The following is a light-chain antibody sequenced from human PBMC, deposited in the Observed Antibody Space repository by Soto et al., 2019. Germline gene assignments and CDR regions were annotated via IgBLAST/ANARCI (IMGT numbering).Light chain of an antibody. Sequence: DIQMTQSPSTLSASVGDRVTITCRASQTISNGLAWYQQKPGKAPKVLIFDASTLDGGVPSRFSGRRSGTDFTLTISSLQPSDFATYYCQQYNTCPRTFGGGTKVEI. J-gene: IGKJ4*01. CDR2: DAS. CDR3: QQYNTCPRT. V-gene: IGKV1-5*01. CDR1: QTISNG.